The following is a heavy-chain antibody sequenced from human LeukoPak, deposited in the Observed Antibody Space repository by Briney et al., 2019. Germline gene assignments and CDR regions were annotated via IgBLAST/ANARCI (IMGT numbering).Heavy chain of an antibody. D-gene: IGHD3-16*02. J-gene: IGHJ4*02. V-gene: IGHV4/OR15-8*01. CDR2: IHHDGRI. CDR1: GGSIDSTNW. CDR3: ARSHDHLWGNYPDY. Sequence: SETLSLTCDVSGGSIDSTNWWNWVRQPPRKGLEWIGEIHHDGRINYNPSLKSRVTLSVDKSKNQFSLRLNSVTAADTAMYYCARSHDHLWGNYPDYWGQGTLVTVSS.